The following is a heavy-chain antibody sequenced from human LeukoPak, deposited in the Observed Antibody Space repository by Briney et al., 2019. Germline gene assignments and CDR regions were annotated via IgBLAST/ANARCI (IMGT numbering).Heavy chain of an antibody. CDR2: IYYSGST. J-gene: IGHJ4*02. CDR1: GGSISSSSYY. V-gene: IGHV4-39*01. D-gene: IGHD1-1*01. Sequence: SEALSLTCTVSGGSISSSSYYWGWIRQPPGKGLEWIGSIYYSGSTYYNPSLKSRVTISVDTSKNQFSLKLSSVTAADTAVYYCASRTVRDLGNDEYFDYWGQGTLVTVSS. CDR3: ASRTVRDLGNDEYFDY.